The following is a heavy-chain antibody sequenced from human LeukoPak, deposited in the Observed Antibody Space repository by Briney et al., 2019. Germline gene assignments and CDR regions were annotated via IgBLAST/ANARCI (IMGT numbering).Heavy chain of an antibody. CDR3: ARSSDYGDYSDAFDI. CDR1: GFTVSGNY. D-gene: IGHD4-17*01. V-gene: IGHV3-66*01. J-gene: IGHJ3*02. Sequence: PGGSLRLSCAVSGFTVSGNYMGWVRQAPGKGLQWVSVIYAGASGTTYYAGPVKGRFTISRDNSKNTVYLQMNSLRAEDTAVYYCARSSDYGDYSDAFDIWGQGTMVTVSS. CDR2: IYAGASGTT.